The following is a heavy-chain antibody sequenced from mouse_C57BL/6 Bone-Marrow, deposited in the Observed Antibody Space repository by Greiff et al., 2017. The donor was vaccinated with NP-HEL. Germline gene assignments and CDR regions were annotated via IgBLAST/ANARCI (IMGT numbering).Heavy chain of an antibody. J-gene: IGHJ3*01. V-gene: IGHV1-59*01. CDR2: IDPSDSYT. CDR1: GYTFTSYW. D-gene: IGHD4-1*01. Sequence: VQLQQPGAELVRPGTSVKLSCKASGYTFTSYWMHWVKQRPGQGLEWIGVIDPSDSYTNYNQKFKGKATLTVDTSSSTAYMQLSSLTSEDSAVYYCAREAHNWDVGAYWGQGTLVTVSA. CDR3: AREAHNWDVGAY.